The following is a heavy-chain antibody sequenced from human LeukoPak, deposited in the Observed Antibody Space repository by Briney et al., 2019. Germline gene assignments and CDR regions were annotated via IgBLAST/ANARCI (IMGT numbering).Heavy chain of an antibody. D-gene: IGHD3-3*01. V-gene: IGHV1-69*06. Sequence: SVTVSCKASGGTFSNYAISWVRQAPGQGLEWMGVFIPILDTANSTQKFQGRLTITADISTNTVYMELSSLRFDDTAVYFCAGIPVFGVVLHQEPVWGKGTTVTVSS. CDR3: AGIPVFGVVLHQEPV. J-gene: IGHJ6*03. CDR2: FIPILDTA. CDR1: GGTFSNYA.